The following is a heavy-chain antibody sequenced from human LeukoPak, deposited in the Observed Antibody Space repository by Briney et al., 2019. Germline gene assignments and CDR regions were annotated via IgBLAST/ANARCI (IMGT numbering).Heavy chain of an antibody. D-gene: IGHD3-3*01. Sequence: ASVKVSCKASGYTFTSFDINWVRQATGQGLEWMGWMNPNSGNTGYAQKFQGRVTITRNTSISTAYMALSSLRSEDTAVYYCARRYYDFWSGYPVNYYYYMDVWGKGTTVTVSS. CDR2: MNPNSGNT. CDR3: ARRYYDFWSGYPVNYYYYMDV. CDR1: GYTFTSFD. J-gene: IGHJ6*03. V-gene: IGHV1-8*03.